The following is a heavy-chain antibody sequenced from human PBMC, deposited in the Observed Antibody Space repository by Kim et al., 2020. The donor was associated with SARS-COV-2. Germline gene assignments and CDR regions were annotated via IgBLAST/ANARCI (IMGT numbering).Heavy chain of an antibody. J-gene: IGHJ2*01. Sequence: ASVKVSCKAAGYTFTSYTMNWVRQAPGQGLEWMGWINTHTGNPTYAQGFTGRFVFSLDTSVSTAYLQISSLKAEDTAVYYCATEVWGDYDAWYFGLWGRGTLVTVSS. D-gene: IGHD4-17*01. V-gene: IGHV7-4-1*02. CDR2: INTHTGNP. CDR1: GYTFTSYT. CDR3: ATEVWGDYDAWYFGL.